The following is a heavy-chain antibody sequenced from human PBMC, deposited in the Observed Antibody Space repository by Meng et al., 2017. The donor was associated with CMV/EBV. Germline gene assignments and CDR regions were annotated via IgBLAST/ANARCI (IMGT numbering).Heavy chain of an antibody. V-gene: IGHV3-7*01. CDR3: ASWWDSSGYLHHAFDI. CDR2: IKPDGSEK. CDR1: GFTFSSYW. Sequence: VGSLRLSCAASGFTFSSYWMSWVRQAPGKGLEWVANIKPDGSEKYYVDSVKGRFTISRDNAKNSLYLQMNSLRAEDTAVYYCASWWDSSGYLHHAFDIWGQGTMVTVSS. J-gene: IGHJ3*02. D-gene: IGHD3-22*01.